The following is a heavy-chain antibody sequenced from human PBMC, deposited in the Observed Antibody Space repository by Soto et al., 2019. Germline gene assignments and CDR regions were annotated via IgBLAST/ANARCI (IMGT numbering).Heavy chain of an antibody. Sequence: QVAVQAGGAGLLKPSETLSLHCAVFGGAFSGYYWGWVRPPPGKGLGWIGEINHSGSNNYNPSLKSRVTISVDTSKNQFSLKLSSVTAADTAVYYCARVSKGSYGGVDYWGQGTLVTVSS. D-gene: IGHD2-21*01. V-gene: IGHV4-34*01. CDR2: INHSGSN. CDR3: ARVSKGSYGGVDY. CDR1: GGAFSGYY. J-gene: IGHJ4*02.